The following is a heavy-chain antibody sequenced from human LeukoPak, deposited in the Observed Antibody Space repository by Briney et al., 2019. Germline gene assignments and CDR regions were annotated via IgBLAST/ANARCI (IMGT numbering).Heavy chain of an antibody. Sequence: PGGSLRLSCAGSGFTFSNYAMSWVRQAPGKGLEWVSAITGSGGGTYYADSVKGRFTISRDNSKNTLYLQMDSLRAEDTAVYYCAKWGDYDVLTGYYDPDYWGQGTLVTVSS. D-gene: IGHD3-9*01. CDR1: GFTFSNYA. CDR2: ITGSGGGT. CDR3: AKWGDYDVLTGYYDPDY. J-gene: IGHJ4*02. V-gene: IGHV3-23*01.